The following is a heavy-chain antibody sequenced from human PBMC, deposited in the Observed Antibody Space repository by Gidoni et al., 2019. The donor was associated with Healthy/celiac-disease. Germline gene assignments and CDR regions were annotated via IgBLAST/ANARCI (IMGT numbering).Heavy chain of an antibody. Sequence: QVQLQESGPGLVKPSETLSRTCTGSGGSISSYYWSWIRQPPGKGLEWIGFIYYSGSTNYNPSLKSRVTISVDTSKNQFSLKLSSVTAADTAVYYCARHVGLTVVTNDAFDIWGQGTMVTVSS. V-gene: IGHV4-59*08. J-gene: IGHJ3*02. CDR1: GGSISSYY. CDR3: ARHVGLTVVTNDAFDI. D-gene: IGHD2-21*02. CDR2: IYYSGST.